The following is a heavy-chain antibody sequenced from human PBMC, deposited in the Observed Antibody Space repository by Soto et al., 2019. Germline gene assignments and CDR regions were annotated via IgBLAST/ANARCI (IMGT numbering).Heavy chain of an antibody. Sequence: GGSLRLSCAASGFTFSSYSMNWVRQAPGKGLDWVSYISSSSSTIYYADSVKGRFTISRDNAKNSLYLQMNSLRDEDTAVYYCARESGITIFGVVRYYGMDVWGQGTTVTVSS. D-gene: IGHD3-3*01. V-gene: IGHV3-48*02. J-gene: IGHJ6*02. CDR1: GFTFSSYS. CDR3: ARESGITIFGVVRYYGMDV. CDR2: ISSSSSTI.